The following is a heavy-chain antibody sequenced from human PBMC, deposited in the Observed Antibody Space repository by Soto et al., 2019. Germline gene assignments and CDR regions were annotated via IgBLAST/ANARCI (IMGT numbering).Heavy chain of an antibody. V-gene: IGHV3-66*01. J-gene: IGHJ4*02. D-gene: IGHD2-2*01. CDR1: GFTVSSNY. CDR2: IYSGGST. Sequence: GGSLRLSCAASGFTVSSNYMSWVRQAPGKGLEWVSVIYSGGSTYYADSVKGRFTISRDNSKNTLYLQMNSLRAEDTAVYYCARGDCSSTSCYVLDYWGQGTLVTVSS. CDR3: ARGDCSSTSCYVLDY.